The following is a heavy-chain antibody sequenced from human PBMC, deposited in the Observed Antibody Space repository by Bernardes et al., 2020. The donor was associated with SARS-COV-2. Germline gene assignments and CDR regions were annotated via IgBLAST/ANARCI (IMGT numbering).Heavy chain of an antibody. D-gene: IGHD6-6*01. CDR3: GRVPYSSSSGVDY. CDR1: GFTFSDYY. CDR2: ISSRGSSI. V-gene: IGHV3-11*01. J-gene: IGHJ4*02. Sequence: GGSLRLFCAASGFTFSDYYMSWIRQAPGKGLEWLSYISSRGSSIYYAASVKGRFTISRDNAKNSLYLQMSSLRAEDRAVYYCGRVPYSSSSGVDYWGQGTLVTVSA.